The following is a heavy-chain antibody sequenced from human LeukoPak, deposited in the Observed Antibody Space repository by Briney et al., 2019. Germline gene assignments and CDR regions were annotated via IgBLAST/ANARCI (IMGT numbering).Heavy chain of an antibody. CDR2: ISSSSSTI. V-gene: IGHV3-48*02. D-gene: IGHD4-17*01. CDR3: ARGLYGDPPLDAFDI. J-gene: IGHJ3*02. CDR1: GFTFSSYS. Sequence: GGSLRLSCAASGFTFSSYSMNWVRQAPGKGLEWVSYISSSSSTIYYADSVKGRFTISRDNAKNSLYLQMNSLRDEDTAVCYCARGLYGDPPLDAFDIWGQGTMVTVSS.